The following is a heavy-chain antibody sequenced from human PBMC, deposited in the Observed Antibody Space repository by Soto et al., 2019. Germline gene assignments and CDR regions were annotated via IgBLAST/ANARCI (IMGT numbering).Heavy chain of an antibody. CDR2: ISWEGGSV. Sequence: EVQLVESGGGLVQPGRSLRLSCAASGFNFDDYAMHWVRQAPGKNMEWASGISWEGGSVGYADSVKGRFTISRDNAKNSLYLEMNNLRSEDTALYYCAKDHDEDFGYDLDYMNYWGQGTLVTVSS. CDR1: GFNFDDYA. J-gene: IGHJ4*02. CDR3: AKDHDEDFGYDLDYMNY. D-gene: IGHD5-12*01. V-gene: IGHV3-9*01.